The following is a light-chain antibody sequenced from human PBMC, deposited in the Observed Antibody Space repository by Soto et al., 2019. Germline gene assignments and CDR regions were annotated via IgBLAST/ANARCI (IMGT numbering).Light chain of an antibody. CDR1: QNINNY. CDR3: QQYENLPT. J-gene: IGKJ5*01. V-gene: IGKV1-33*01. CDR2: DAS. Sequence: DIQMTQSPSSLSASVGDIVTITCQASQNINNYLNWYQQKPGRAPKLLIYDASNLEAGVPSRFRGSGSGTDFTFTISRLQPEDIATYYCQQYENLPTFGQGTRLENK.